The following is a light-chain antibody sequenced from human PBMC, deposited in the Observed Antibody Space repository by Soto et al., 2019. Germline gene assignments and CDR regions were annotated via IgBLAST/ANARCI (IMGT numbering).Light chain of an antibody. Sequence: QSVLTQPASVSGSPGQSITISCTGTSSDVGSYNLVSWYQQHPHKAPKLMIYEVSKRHTGVSNHFSGSKYGNTASLTISGLEAEDEADYYCCSYAGSSTFHVVFGGGSKLTLL. J-gene: IGLJ2*01. CDR2: EVS. CDR3: CSYAGSSTFHVV. V-gene: IGLV2-23*02. CDR1: SSDVGSYNL.